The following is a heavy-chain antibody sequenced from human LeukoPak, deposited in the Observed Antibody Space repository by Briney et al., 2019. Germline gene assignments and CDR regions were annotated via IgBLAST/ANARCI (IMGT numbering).Heavy chain of an antibody. J-gene: IGHJ4*02. Sequence: SETLSLTCAVLGGSFSGYYWSWIRQPPGKGLEWIGEINHSGSTNYNPSLKSRVTISVDTSKNQFSLKPSSVTAADTAVYYCARVTSIAAVDYWGQGTLVTVSS. D-gene: IGHD6-25*01. V-gene: IGHV4-34*01. CDR3: ARVTSIAAVDY. CDR2: INHSGST. CDR1: GGSFSGYY.